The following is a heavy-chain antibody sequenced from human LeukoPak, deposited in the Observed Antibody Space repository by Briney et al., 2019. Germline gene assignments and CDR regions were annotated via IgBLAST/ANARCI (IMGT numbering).Heavy chain of an antibody. D-gene: IGHD2-2*01. CDR3: VRESDYSTSPTPGYYYYMDA. CDR2: VYSGGST. CDR1: GFTISNNY. V-gene: IGHV3-53*01. J-gene: IGHJ6*03. Sequence: PAGSLTLTCAASGFTISNNYMTWVRQAQGQGLQWVSSVYSGGSTHSQDSVKGRFTISRESSENTLYLQMNSLRADDTAVYYCVRESDYSTSPTPGYYYYMDAWGKGTTVTVSS.